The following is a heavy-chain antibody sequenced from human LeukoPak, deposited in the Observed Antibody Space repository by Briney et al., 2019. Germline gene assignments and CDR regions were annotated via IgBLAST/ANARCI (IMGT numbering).Heavy chain of an antibody. CDR2: ISGSGGST. V-gene: IGHV3-23*01. Sequence: PGGSLGLSCAASGFTFSSYAMSWVRQAPGKGLEWVSVISGSGGSTYYADSVKGRFTISRDSSKNTLYLQMNSLRAGDTAVYYCAKGRIGGAHGYFDYWGQGSLVTVSS. CDR1: GFTFSSYA. D-gene: IGHD2/OR15-2a*01. CDR3: AKGRIGGAHGYFDY. J-gene: IGHJ4*02.